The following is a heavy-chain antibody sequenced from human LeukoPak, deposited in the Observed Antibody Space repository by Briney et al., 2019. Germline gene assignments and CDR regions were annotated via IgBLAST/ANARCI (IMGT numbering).Heavy chain of an antibody. CDR2: IYPSDSDT. Sequence: LGASLKISCKGSGYSFTSYWIGWVRQMPGKGLEWRGIIYPSDSDTRYSPSFQGQVTISADKSISTAYLQWSSLKASDTAMYYCARHHLYGGNCEFDHWGQGTLVTVSS. CDR3: ARHHLYGGNCEFDH. CDR1: GYSFTSYW. J-gene: IGHJ5*02. D-gene: IGHD4-23*01. V-gene: IGHV5-51*01.